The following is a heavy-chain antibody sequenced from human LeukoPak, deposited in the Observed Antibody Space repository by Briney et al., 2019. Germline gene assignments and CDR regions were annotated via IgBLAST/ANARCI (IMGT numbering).Heavy chain of an antibody. CDR2: IKQDGSEK. J-gene: IGHJ6*03. D-gene: IGHD2-15*01. Sequence: GGSLRLSCAASGFTFSSYWLTWVRQAPGKGLEWVANIKQDGSEKFYVDSVKGRFTISRDSAKNSPYLQMNSLRAEDTAVYYCAAVVAAARPIYYYYMDVWGKGTTVTISS. CDR1: GFTFSSYW. V-gene: IGHV3-7*01. CDR3: AAVVAAARPIYYYYMDV.